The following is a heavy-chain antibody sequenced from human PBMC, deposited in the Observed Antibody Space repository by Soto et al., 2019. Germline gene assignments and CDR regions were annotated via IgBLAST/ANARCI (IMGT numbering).Heavy chain of an antibody. Sequence: GGSLRLSCAASGFTFSSYGMHWVRQAPGKGLEWVAVISYDGSNKYYADSVKGRFTISRDNSKNTLYLQMNSLRAEDTAVYYCAKDFASATVFDYWGQGTLVTVSS. V-gene: IGHV3-30*18. CDR3: AKDFASATVFDY. J-gene: IGHJ4*02. CDR2: ISYDGSNK. D-gene: IGHD4-17*01. CDR1: GFTFSSYG.